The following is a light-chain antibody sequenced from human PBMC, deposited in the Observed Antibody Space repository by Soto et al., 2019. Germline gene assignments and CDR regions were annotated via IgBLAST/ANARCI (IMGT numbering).Light chain of an antibody. CDR3: SSYTSSSTYV. J-gene: IGLJ1*01. CDR1: SSDVGDYNY. Sequence: QSVLTQPASVSWSPGQSITISCTVTSSDVGDYNYVSWYQQHPGKAPKLMIFDVSNRPSGVSNRFSGSKYGNTASLTISELQAEDEADYYCSSYTSSSTYVFGTGTKVTVL. V-gene: IGLV2-14*01. CDR2: DVS.